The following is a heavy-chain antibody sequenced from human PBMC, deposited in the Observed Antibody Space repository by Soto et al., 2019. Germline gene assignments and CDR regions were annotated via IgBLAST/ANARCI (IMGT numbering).Heavy chain of an antibody. CDR3: AHSWKSYSSSSDAFDI. J-gene: IGHJ3*02. CDR2: IYWDDDK. CDR1: GFSLRTSGVG. V-gene: IGHV2-5*02. D-gene: IGHD6-6*01. Sequence: SGPTLVNPTQTLTLTCTFSGFSLRTSGVGVGWIRQPPGKALEWLSLIYWDDDKRYSPSLKSRLTITKDTSKNQVVLTMTNMDPVDTATYYCAHSWKSYSSSSDAFDIWGQGTMVTVSS.